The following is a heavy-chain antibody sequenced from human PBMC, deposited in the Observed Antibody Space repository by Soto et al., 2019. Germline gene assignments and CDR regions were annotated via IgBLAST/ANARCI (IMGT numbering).Heavy chain of an antibody. Sequence: QVQLVQSGAEVKNPGASVKVSCKASGYTFSNYYMHWVRQAPGQGLEWMGGINPNGDTTYYAQKFLGRLTVTRDTSTSTVYMEWSSLRSEDTAVYSCAREGATAAKMFDYWGQGTLVTVSS. CDR1: GYTFSNYY. CDR3: AREGATAAKMFDY. J-gene: IGHJ4*02. V-gene: IGHV1-46*01. D-gene: IGHD2-2*01. CDR2: INPNGDTT.